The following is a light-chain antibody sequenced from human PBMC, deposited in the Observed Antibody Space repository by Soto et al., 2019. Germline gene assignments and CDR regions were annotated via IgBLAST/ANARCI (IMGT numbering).Light chain of an antibody. CDR2: GAS. CDR1: QSVSSS. V-gene: IGKV3-15*01. CDR3: QQYNNWWT. Sequence: EIMMTQSPATLSVSPGERATLSCRASQSVSSSLAWYQQKPGQAPRLLIYGASTRATGIPARFSGSGSGTEFTLTINSLQSEDFAVYYCQQYNNWWTFGHGTKVEIK. J-gene: IGKJ1*01.